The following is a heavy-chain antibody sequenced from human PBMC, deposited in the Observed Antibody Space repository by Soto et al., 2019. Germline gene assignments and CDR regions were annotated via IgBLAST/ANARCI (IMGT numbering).Heavy chain of an antibody. V-gene: IGHV4-59*01. J-gene: IGHJ6*03. CDR2: IYYSGST. D-gene: IGHD3-10*01. CDR1: GGSISSYY. Sequence: PSETLSLTCTVSGGSISSYYWSWIRQPPGKGLEWIGYIYYSGSTNYNPSLKSRVTISVDTSKNQFSLKLSSVTAADTAVYYCARYYYGSGSYYNGDYYYYYMDVWGKGTTVTVSS. CDR3: ARYYYGSGSYYNGDYYYYYMDV.